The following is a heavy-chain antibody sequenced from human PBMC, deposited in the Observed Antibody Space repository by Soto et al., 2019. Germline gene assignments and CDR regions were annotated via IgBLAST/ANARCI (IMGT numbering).Heavy chain of an antibody. J-gene: IGHJ6*03. Sequence: SETLSLTCTVSGGSISSSSYYWGWIRQPPGKGLEWIGSIYYSGSTYYNPSLKSRVTISVDTSKNQFSLKLSSVTAADTAVYYCARLREQWSDSLWEDHYYYYMDVWGKGTTVTVSS. D-gene: IGHD6-19*01. CDR1: GGSISSSSYY. CDR2: IYYSGST. CDR3: ARLREQWSDSLWEDHYYYYMDV. V-gene: IGHV4-39*01.